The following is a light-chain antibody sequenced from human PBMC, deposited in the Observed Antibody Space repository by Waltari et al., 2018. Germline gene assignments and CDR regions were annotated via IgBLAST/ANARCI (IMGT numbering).Light chain of an antibody. CDR2: SNN. CDR3: AAWDDSLNGVI. Sequence: QSVLTQPPSASGTPGQRVTISCSGSSSNIGSNRINWYQQLPGTAPQLLIYSNNRRPSGVPDRFSGSKSGTSASLAISALQSEDEADYHCAAWDDSLNGVIFGGGTKLTVL. CDR1: SSNIGSNR. J-gene: IGLJ2*01. V-gene: IGLV1-44*01.